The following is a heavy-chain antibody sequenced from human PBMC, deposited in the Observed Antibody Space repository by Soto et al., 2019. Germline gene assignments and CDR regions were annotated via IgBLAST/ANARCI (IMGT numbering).Heavy chain of an antibody. V-gene: IGHV3-30*18. CDR3: AKVMVRGVMITYGMDV. CDR1: GFTFSNYG. CDR2: ISYDGSNK. D-gene: IGHD3-10*01. J-gene: IGHJ6*02. Sequence: HPGGSLRLSCAASGFTFSNYGIHWVRQAPGKGLEWVAVISYDGSNKYYADSVKGRFTISRDNSKNTLYLRMNSLRAEDTAVYYCAKVMVRGVMITYGMDVWGQGTTVTVSS.